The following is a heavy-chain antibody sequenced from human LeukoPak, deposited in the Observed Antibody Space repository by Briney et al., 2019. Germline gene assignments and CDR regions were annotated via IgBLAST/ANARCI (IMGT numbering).Heavy chain of an antibody. CDR3: AGSWFYRDYFEY. CDR1: RFPFSSYG. V-gene: IGHV3-30*03. D-gene: IGHD3-10*01. CDR2: LSYDGSNE. J-gene: IGHJ4*02. Sequence: GRSLRLSCAASRFPFSSYGMHWVRQAPGKGLEWVAVLSYDGSNEYYADSVKGRFTISRDNSKNTLYLQMNSLRVEDTAVYYCAGSWFYRDYFEYWGQGTLVTVSS.